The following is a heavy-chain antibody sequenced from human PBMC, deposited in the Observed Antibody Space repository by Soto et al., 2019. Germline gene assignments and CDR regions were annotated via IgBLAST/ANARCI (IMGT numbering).Heavy chain of an antibody. D-gene: IGHD2-15*01. CDR1: GYTFTSYY. V-gene: IGHV1-46*01. CDR2: INPSGGST. J-gene: IGHJ3*02. Sequence: GASVKVSCKASGYTFTSYYMHWVRQAPGQGHEWKGIINPSGGSTSYAQKLQGRVTMTRDTSTSTVYMELSSLRSEDTALYYCASGVVVVAARGDAFDIWGQGTMVTVSS. CDR3: ASGVVVVAARGDAFDI.